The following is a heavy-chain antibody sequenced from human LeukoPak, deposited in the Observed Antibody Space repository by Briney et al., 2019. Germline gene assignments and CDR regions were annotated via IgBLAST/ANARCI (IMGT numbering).Heavy chain of an antibody. J-gene: IGHJ4*02. V-gene: IGHV3-7*01. Sequence: GGPLRLSCAASGFTFNTYWMNWFRQAPGKGLEWVANIKQDGSAKYYVDSVKGRFTISRDNAKNSLYLQMNSLRAEDTAVYYCARALDGYNEDYWGQGTLVTVSS. CDR1: GFTFNTYW. D-gene: IGHD5-24*01. CDR2: IKQDGSAK. CDR3: ARALDGYNEDY.